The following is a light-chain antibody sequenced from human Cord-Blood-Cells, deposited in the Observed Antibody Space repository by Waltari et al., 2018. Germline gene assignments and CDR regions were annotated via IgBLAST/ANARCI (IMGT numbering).Light chain of an antibody. Sequence: QSALTQPASVSGSPGQSITISCPGTSSDVGGYNYVSWYQQHPGKAPKLMIYDVSTRPSGVSSRFSGAKSGNTASLAISGLQAEDEADDYCSSYTSSSTLVVFGGGTKLTVL. CDR3: SSYTSSSTLVV. CDR1: SSDVGGYNY. V-gene: IGLV2-14*01. J-gene: IGLJ2*01. CDR2: DVS.